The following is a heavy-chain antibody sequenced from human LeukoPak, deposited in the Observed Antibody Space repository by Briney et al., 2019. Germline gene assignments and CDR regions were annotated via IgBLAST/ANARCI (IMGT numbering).Heavy chain of an antibody. D-gene: IGHD1-26*01. CDR1: GFTFSSYA. CDR2: ISYDGSNK. V-gene: IGHV3-30-3*01. J-gene: IGHJ4*02. CDR3: AKDQQKWELRYFDY. Sequence: GGSLRLSCAASGFTFSSYAMHWARQAPGKGLGWVAVISYDGSNKYYADSVKGRFTISRDNSKNTLYLQMNSLRAEDTAVYYCAKDQQKWELRYFDYWGQGTLVTVSS.